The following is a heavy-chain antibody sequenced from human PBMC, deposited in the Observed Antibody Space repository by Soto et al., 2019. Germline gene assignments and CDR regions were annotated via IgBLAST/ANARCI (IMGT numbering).Heavy chain of an antibody. V-gene: IGHV3-15*01. CDR3: TTDRISSWPRHTKHWFDP. J-gene: IGHJ5*02. CDR1: GFTFSNAW. D-gene: IGHD6-13*01. Sequence: PGGSLRLSCAASGFTFSNAWMSWVRQAPGKGLEWVGRIKSKTDGGTTDYAAPVKGRFTISRDDSKNTLYLQMNSLKTEDTAVYYCTTDRISSWPRHTKHWFDPWGQGTLVTVSS. CDR2: IKSKTDGGTT.